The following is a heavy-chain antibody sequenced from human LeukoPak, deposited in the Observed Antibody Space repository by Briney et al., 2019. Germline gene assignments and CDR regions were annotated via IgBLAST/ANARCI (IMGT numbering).Heavy chain of an antibody. CDR2: IGMNGGTT. Sequence: GGSLRLSCAAPGFTFRNYAMHWVRQAPGKGLEYVSGIGMNGGTTYYANSVKGRFTISRDNSKNTIYLQLGSLKTEDMAVYHCVRWYKSLDIWGQGTAVTVS. V-gene: IGHV3-64*01. J-gene: IGHJ6*02. CDR1: GFTFRNYA. D-gene: IGHD1-1*01. CDR3: VRWYKSLDI.